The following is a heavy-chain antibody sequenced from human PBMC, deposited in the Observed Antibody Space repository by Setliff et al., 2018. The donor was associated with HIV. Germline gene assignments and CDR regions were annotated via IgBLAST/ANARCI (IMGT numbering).Heavy chain of an antibody. CDR2: INPNTGGT. D-gene: IGHD6-19*01. CDR3: ARDNRFDYNSGWPLDY. V-gene: IGHV1-2*02. CDR1: GYTFTEYH. J-gene: IGHJ4*02. Sequence: ASVKVSCKASGYTFTEYHMHWVRQAPGQGLEWMGSINPNTGGTNYAQKFQGRVTVTRDSPTRTAYMELKRLRSDDTAVYFCARDNRFDYNSGWPLDYWGQGTLVTVSS.